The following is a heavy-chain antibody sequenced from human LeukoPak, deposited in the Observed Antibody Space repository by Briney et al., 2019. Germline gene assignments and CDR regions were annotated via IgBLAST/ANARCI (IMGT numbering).Heavy chain of an antibody. CDR1: GGSISSYY. D-gene: IGHD3-10*01. V-gene: IGHV4-59*08. Sequence: SETLSLTCTVSGGSISSYYWTWIRQPPGKGLEWIGYVYNSGSTNYNPSLQSRVTISVDTSKSQFSLKLTSVTAADTAVYYCARRGGRGSSYWFDPWGQGTLVTVSS. CDR3: ARRGGRGSSYWFDP. J-gene: IGHJ5*02. CDR2: VYNSGST.